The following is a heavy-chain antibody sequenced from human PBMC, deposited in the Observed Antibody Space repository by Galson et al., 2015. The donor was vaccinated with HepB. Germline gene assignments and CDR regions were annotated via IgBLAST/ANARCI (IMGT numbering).Heavy chain of an antibody. V-gene: IGHV7-4-1*02. J-gene: IGHJ5*01. CDR1: GYIFSNYA. D-gene: IGHD3-10*01. CDR3: ARTPYYGSGNYYNVWFDS. CDR2: INTDTGNP. Sequence: KASGYIFSNYALNWVREAPGQGLEWMGGINTDTGNPTYAQAFTGRFVFSLDTSVTTAYLQISSLQAEDTAVYYCARTPYYGSGNYYNVWFDSWGQGTLVTVSS.